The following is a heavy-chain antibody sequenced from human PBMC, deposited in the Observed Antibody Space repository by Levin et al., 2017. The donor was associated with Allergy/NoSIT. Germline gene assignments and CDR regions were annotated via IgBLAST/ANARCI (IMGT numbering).Heavy chain of an antibody. D-gene: IGHD3-16*02. CDR2: IKSQADGGTV. J-gene: IGHJ3*02. CDR1: GFTFNNAW. CDR3: SPYYVWGSYRYAFDI. V-gene: IGHV3-15*01. Sequence: GGSLRLSCAASGFTFNNAWMNWVRQAPGKGLEWVGRIKSQADGGTVDIAAPVKGRFSISRDDSKNTLYLHMNSLETEDTAVYYCSPYYVWGSYRYAFDIWGVGTMVTVSS.